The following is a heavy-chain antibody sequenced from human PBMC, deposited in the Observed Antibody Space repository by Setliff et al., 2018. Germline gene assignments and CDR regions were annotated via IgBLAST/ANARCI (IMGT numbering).Heavy chain of an antibody. D-gene: IGHD3-22*01. CDR2: FDPEDGET. CDR1: GYTLTELS. Sequence: GASVKVSCKVSGYTLTELSMHWVRQAPGKGLEWMGGFDPEDGETIYAQKFRGRVTMTEDTSTDTAYMELSSLRSEDTAVYYCATLYYDRGPAPYYFDYWGQGTLVTVSS. CDR3: ATLYYDRGPAPYYFDY. V-gene: IGHV1-24*01. J-gene: IGHJ4*02.